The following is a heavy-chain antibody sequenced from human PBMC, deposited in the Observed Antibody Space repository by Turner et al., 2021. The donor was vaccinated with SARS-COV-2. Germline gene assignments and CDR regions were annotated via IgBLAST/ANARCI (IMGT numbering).Heavy chain of an antibody. J-gene: IGHJ6*02. CDR3: AGHGFSGWDGGGMDV. D-gene: IGHD6-19*01. CDR2: IHYSGST. CDR1: GGSISSYY. Sequence: QVQLQESGPGLVKPSETLSLTCTVSGGSISSYYWSWIRQPPGKGLEWIGYIHYSGSTNYNPSLKSRVTISVDTSKNQFSLKLSSVTAADTAVYYCAGHGFSGWDGGGMDVWGQGTTVTVSS. V-gene: IGHV4-59*08.